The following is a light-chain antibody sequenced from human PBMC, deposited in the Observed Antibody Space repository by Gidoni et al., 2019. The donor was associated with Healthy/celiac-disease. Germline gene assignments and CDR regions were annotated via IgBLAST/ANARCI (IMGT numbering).Light chain of an antibody. Sequence: DSVMTQLPLSMPVTPGEPASISCRSSQSLLHSNGYNYLDWYLQKPGQSPQLLIYLGSTRATGVPDRFSCRGSGTDFTLKISKVEADDVGVYYCMQALQTPRTFGPGTKVDIK. CDR3: MQALQTPRT. CDR2: LGS. J-gene: IGKJ3*01. CDR1: QSLLHSNGYNY. V-gene: IGKV2-28*01.